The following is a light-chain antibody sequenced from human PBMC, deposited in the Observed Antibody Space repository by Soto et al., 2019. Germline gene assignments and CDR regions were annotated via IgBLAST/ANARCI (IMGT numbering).Light chain of an antibody. CDR2: GAS. J-gene: IGKJ4*01. CDR1: QSVNIY. V-gene: IGKV3D-15*01. Sequence: EIVMTQSPATLSVSPGERATLSCRASQSVNIYLAWYQQKPGQAPMLLIFGASYRATGIPARFSGSGSGTDFTLTISSLQSEDFAVYFCQQYDDWLRLTFGGGTKV. CDR3: QQYDDWLRLT.